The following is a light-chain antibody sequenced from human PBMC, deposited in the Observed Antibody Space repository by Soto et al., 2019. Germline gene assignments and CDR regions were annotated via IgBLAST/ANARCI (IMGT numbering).Light chain of an antibody. CDR2: SVS. CDR1: QSISNST. CDR3: QQHSSWPLT. J-gene: IGKJ2*01. V-gene: IGKV3-15*01. Sequence: IVMRQSPATLHVSPGERAILSCRASQSISNSTLAWYQQKPGQPPRLLMYSVSTRAAGITARFSGSGSGTEFTLAFSSLQSEDSAVYYCQQHSSWPLTFGQGTKLEI.